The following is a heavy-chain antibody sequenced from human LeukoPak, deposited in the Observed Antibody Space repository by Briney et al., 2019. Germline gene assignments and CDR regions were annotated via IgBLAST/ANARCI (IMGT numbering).Heavy chain of an antibody. CDR2: IYYSGST. D-gene: IGHD6-6*01. V-gene: IGHV4-39*01. CDR3: ARIDTGGAPLSSDY. Sequence: KASETLSLTCTVSGGSISSSSYYWGWIRQPPGKGLEWIGSIYYSGSTYYNPSLKSRVTISVDTSKNQFSLKLSSVTAADTAVYYCARIDTGGAPLSSDYWGQGTLVTVSS. J-gene: IGHJ4*02. CDR1: GGSISSSSYY.